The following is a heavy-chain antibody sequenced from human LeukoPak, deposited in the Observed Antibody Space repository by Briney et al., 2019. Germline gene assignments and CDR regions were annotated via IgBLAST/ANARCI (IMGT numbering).Heavy chain of an antibody. Sequence: ASVKVSCKESGYSFSRYYLHWVRRAPGQGLEWMGIINPSGGNTNYAQKFKGRLTLTRDTSTSTVYMELSSLRSDDTAVYYCARDWNWGSSDAFDMWGQGTIVTVSS. J-gene: IGHJ3*02. D-gene: IGHD3-16*01. CDR3: ARDWNWGSSDAFDM. CDR1: GYSFSRYY. V-gene: IGHV1-46*01. CDR2: INPSGGNT.